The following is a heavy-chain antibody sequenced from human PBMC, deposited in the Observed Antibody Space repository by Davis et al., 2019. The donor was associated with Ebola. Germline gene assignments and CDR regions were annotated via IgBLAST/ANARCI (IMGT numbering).Heavy chain of an antibody. J-gene: IGHJ4*02. CDR2: ISPGDSDT. CDR1: GFYFTNSW. CDR3: ARYSGYFDY. V-gene: IGHV5-51*01. Sequence: GESLKISCQGSGFYFTNSWIAWVRQMPGKGLEWMGLISPGDSDTRYSPSFQGHVTISADKSISTAYLQWSSLKASDTAMYYCARYSGYFDYWGQGTLVTVSS. D-gene: IGHD1-26*01.